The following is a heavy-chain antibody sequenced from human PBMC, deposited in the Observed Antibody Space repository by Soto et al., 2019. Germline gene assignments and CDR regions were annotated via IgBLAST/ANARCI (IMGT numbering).Heavy chain of an antibody. V-gene: IGHV3-48*01. D-gene: IGHD4-17*01. J-gene: IGHJ4*02. CDR1: GFTFSDYS. CDR3: ARSSRTAVTAY. CDR2: ISSSSNTV. Sequence: EVQLVESGGGLVQPGGSLRLSCAASGFTFSDYSMNWVRQAPGKGLEWVSYISSSSNTVYYADSVKGRFSISRDNAKNSLFLQMNSLRAEDTALYYCARSSRTAVTAYWGQGTLVTVSS.